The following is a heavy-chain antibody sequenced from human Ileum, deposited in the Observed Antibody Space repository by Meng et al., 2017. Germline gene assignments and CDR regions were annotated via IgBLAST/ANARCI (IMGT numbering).Heavy chain of an antibody. CDR3: ARGGGRYGPDFDY. CDR2: INHSGRT. Sequence: QVPLQEWGAGLLKPSETLSLTCAVYGGSFSGYYWSWIRQPPGKGLEWIGEINHSGRTNYNPSLKSRVTISVDTSKNQFSLKLSSVTAADTAVYYCARGGGRYGPDFDYWGQGTLVTVSS. CDR1: GGSFSGYY. V-gene: IGHV4-34*01. J-gene: IGHJ4*02. D-gene: IGHD3-16*01.